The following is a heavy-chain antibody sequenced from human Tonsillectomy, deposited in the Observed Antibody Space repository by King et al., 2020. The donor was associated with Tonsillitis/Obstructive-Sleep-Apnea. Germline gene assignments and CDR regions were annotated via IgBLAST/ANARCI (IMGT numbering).Heavy chain of an antibody. Sequence: VQLVESGGGLVKPGGSLRLSCAASGFTFSDYYMSWIRQAPGKGLEWVSYISSSSSYTNYADSVKGRFTISRDNAKNSLYLQMNSLRAEDTAVYYCARDSEADYCSSTSCYADYYYYYMDVWGKGTTVTVSS. CDR3: ARDSEADYCSSTSCYADYYYYYMDV. CDR2: ISSSSSYT. CDR1: GFTFSDYY. D-gene: IGHD2-2*01. V-gene: IGHV3-11*05. J-gene: IGHJ6*03.